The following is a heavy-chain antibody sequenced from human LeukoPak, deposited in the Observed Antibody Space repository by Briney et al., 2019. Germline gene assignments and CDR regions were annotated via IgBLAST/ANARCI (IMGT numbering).Heavy chain of an antibody. D-gene: IGHD3-22*01. CDR1: GGSFSSYY. Sequence: KPSETLSLTCAVYGGSFSSYYWGWIRQPPGKGLEWIGSIYYSGSTYYNPSLKSRVTISVDTSKNQFSLKLSSVTAADTAVYYCARHQRVMIVVVTDAFDIWGQGTMVTVSS. CDR2: IYYSGST. V-gene: IGHV4-39*01. CDR3: ARHQRVMIVVVTDAFDI. J-gene: IGHJ3*02.